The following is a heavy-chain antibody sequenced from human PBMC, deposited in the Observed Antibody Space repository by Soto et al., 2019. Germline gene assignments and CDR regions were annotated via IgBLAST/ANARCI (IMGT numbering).Heavy chain of an antibody. CDR1: GVSISSYY. CDR3: ALDHYCSGGSCYLYY. CDR2: IYYSGST. J-gene: IGHJ4*02. Sequence: SETLSLTCTVAGVSISSYYWIWIRQPPGKGLEWIGYIYYSGSTNYNPSLKSRVTISVDTSKNQFSLKLSSVTAADTAVYYCALDHYCSGGSCYLYYWGQGTLVTVSS. D-gene: IGHD2-15*01. V-gene: IGHV4-59*08.